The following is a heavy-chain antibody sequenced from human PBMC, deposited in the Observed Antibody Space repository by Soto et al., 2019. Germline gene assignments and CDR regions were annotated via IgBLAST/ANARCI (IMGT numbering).Heavy chain of an antibody. CDR3: ANSYGDYVSY. V-gene: IGHV4-39*01. CDR2: IYYSGST. D-gene: IGHD4-17*01. CDR1: GGSISSSTYY. J-gene: IGHJ4*02. Sequence: SETLSITCTVSGGSISSSTYYWGWIRQPPGKGLEWIGSIYYSGSTYYNPSLKSRVTISVDTSKNQFSLKLSSVTAADTAVYYCANSYGDYVSYWGQATLVTVSS.